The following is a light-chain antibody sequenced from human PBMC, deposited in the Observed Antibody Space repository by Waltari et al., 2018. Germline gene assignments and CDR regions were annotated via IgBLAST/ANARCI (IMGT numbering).Light chain of an antibody. CDR2: LHSDGSH. CDR1: SGHSTYA. Sequence: QLVLTQSPSASASLGASVRLTCTLSSGHSTYAIAWHQHQPEKGPRYLMTLHSDGSHTRGVGIPDRFSGSSSGAVRYLTISSLQTEDEAGYYCQARAPGIRVFGGGTKLTVL. V-gene: IGLV4-69*01. J-gene: IGLJ3*02. CDR3: QARAPGIRV.